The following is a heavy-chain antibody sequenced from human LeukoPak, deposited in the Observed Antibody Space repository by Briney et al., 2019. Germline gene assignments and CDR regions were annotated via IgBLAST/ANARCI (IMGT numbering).Heavy chain of an antibody. CDR1: GYTFTGYY. CDR3: ASQVPTIVVVPAYDAFDI. D-gene: IGHD2-2*01. J-gene: IGHJ3*02. V-gene: IGHV1-2*02. CDR2: INPNSGGT. Sequence: ASVKVSCEASGYTFTGYYMHWVRQAPGQGLEWMGWINPNSGGTNYAQKFQGRVTMTRDTSISTAYMELSRLRSDDTAVYYCASQVPTIVVVPAYDAFDIWGQGTMVTVSS.